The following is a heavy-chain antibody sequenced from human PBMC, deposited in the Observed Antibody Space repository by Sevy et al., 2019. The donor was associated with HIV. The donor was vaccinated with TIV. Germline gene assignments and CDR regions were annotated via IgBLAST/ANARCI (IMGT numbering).Heavy chain of an antibody. D-gene: IGHD3-10*01. V-gene: IGHV3-7*03. Sequence: GGSLRLSCAASGFTFSSYWMSWVRQAPGKGLEWVANIKQDGSEKYYVDSVKGRFTISRDNAKNSLYLQMNSLRAEDTAVYYCARDSRGLLWFRELLPNDAFDIWGQWTMVTVSS. CDR3: ARDSRGLLWFRELLPNDAFDI. J-gene: IGHJ3*02. CDR2: IKQDGSEK. CDR1: GFTFSSYW.